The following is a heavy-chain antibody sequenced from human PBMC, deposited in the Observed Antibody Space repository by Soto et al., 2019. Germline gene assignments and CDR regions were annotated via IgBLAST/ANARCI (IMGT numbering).Heavy chain of an antibody. CDR1: GFTFSSYG. Sequence: GGSLRLSCAASGFTFSSYGMHWVRQAPGKGLEWVAVIWYDGSNKYYADSVKGRFTISRDNSKNTLYLQMNSLRAEDTAVYNCARGTLVRGVYGASLRLPAGSYYYYGMDVWGQGTTVTVSS. V-gene: IGHV3-33*01. J-gene: IGHJ6*02. D-gene: IGHD3-10*01. CDR3: ARGTLVRGVYGASLRLPAGSYYYYGMDV. CDR2: IWYDGSNK.